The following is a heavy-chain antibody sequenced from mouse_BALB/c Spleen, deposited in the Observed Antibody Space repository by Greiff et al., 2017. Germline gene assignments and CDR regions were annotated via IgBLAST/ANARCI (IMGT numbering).Heavy chain of an antibody. CDR2: ISSGGST. J-gene: IGHJ3*01. V-gene: IGHV5-6-5*01. CDR3: ARGYRYDGGFAY. D-gene: IGHD2-14*01. CDR1: GFTFSSYA. Sequence: EVQLQQSGGGLVKPGGSLKLSCAASGFTFSSYAMSWVRQTPEKRLEWVASISSGGSTYYPDSVKGRFTISRDNARNILYLQMSSLRSEDTAMYYCARGYRYDGGFAYWGQGTLVTVSA.